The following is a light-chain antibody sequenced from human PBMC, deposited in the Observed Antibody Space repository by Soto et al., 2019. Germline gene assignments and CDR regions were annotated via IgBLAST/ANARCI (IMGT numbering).Light chain of an antibody. J-gene: IGKJ1*01. CDR3: QQYGSSPPWT. Sequence: EIVLTQSPGTLSLSPGERATLACRASRSVSSDYLAWYQQKPGQSPRLLIYGASSRATGIPDRFSGSGSGTDFTLTISRLEPEGFAVYYCQQYGSSPPWTFGQGTKVEIK. CDR1: RSVSSDY. CDR2: GAS. V-gene: IGKV3-20*01.